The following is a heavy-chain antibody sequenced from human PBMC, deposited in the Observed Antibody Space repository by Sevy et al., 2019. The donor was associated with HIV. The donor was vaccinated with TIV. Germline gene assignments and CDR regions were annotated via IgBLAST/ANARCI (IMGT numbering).Heavy chain of an antibody. CDR1: GLTVSSNY. Sequence: GGSLRLSCAVSGLTVSSNYMSWVRQAPGKGLEWVPLIYSGGATYYADSVNGRFTISGDDSKNTLYLQMDSLRAEDTAVYYCARGGLDSNWFRSFDCWGRGTLVTVSS. V-gene: IGHV3-53*01. CDR2: IYSGGAT. J-gene: IGHJ4*02. CDR3: ARGGLDSNWFRSFDC. D-gene: IGHD6-13*01.